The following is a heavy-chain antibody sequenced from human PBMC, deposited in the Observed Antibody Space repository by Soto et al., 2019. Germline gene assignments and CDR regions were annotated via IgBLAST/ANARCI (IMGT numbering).Heavy chain of an antibody. V-gene: IGHV3-30*03. D-gene: IGHD1-1*01. CDR1: GFTFSSYG. CDR3: ARDAEAYVNVMGTIRSGYYYHGLDV. CDR2: VSYDGSGK. Sequence: QVQLVESGGGVVQPGRSLRLSCVGSGFTFSSYGIHWVRQAPGKGLEWVAVVSYDGSGKYYADSVKGRFTISRDNSKNTLYLQMNTLGVEDTAVYHYARDAEAYVNVMGTIRSGYYYHGLDVWGQGTTVFVSS. J-gene: IGHJ6*02.